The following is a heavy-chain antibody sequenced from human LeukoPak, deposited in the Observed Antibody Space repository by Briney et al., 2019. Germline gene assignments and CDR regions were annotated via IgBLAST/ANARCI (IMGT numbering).Heavy chain of an antibody. Sequence: PSETLSLTCAVSDDSMSSHYWSWIRKPPGRRLEWIGYVSYSGSTNYNPSLKSRVTISIDTSKNQFSLNLSSVTAADTAVYYCARLHRSGVYFDFWGQGTLVTVSS. CDR3: ARLHRSGVYFDF. J-gene: IGHJ4*02. CDR1: DDSMSSHY. CDR2: VSYSGST. D-gene: IGHD3-10*01. V-gene: IGHV4-59*11.